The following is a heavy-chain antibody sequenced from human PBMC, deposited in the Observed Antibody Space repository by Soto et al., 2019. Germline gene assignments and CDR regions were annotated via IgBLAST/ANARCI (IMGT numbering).Heavy chain of an antibody. CDR1: GFSLNTSGVG. Sequence: QITLKESGPTLVRPTQTLTLTCTFSGFSLNTSGVGVAWIRQPPGKALEWLALIYWDGDKHYSPSLKSRLTSTKDISKNDVVLTMTNMRPVETGTYYCAHRIAIFGVGGGWFDPWGQGALVTVSS. V-gene: IGHV2-5*02. D-gene: IGHD3-3*01. CDR2: IYWDGDK. CDR3: AHRIAIFGVGGGWFDP. J-gene: IGHJ5*02.